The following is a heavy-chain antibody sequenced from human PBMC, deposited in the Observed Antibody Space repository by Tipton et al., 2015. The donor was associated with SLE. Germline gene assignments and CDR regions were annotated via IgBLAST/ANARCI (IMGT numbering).Heavy chain of an antibody. V-gene: IGHV5-51*01. CDR1: GYSFTSYW. J-gene: IGHJ4*02. D-gene: IGHD4-23*01. CDR3: ARGGNTLKYPFDY. CDR2: IYPGDSDT. Sequence: QLVQSGAEVKKPGESLKISCKSSGYSFTSYWIGWVRQMPGKGLEWMGIIYPGDSDTKYTPSFQGQVTISADKSINTAYLQWSSLKASDTATYYCARGGNTLKYPFDYWGQGTLVTVSS.